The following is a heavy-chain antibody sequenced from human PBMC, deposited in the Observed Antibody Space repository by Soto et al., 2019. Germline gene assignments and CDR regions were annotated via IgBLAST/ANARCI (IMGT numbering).Heavy chain of an antibody. J-gene: IGHJ4*02. D-gene: IGHD1-1*01. V-gene: IGHV3-9*01. CDR2: ISWNSANI. CDR3: ARDLERVFDY. CDR1: GFTFEDYA. Sequence: PGGSLRLSCAASGFTFEDYAMHWVRQVPGKGPEWVSGISWNSANIVYADSVKGRFTISRDNSKNTLYLQMNSLRIEDTAVYYCARDLERVFDYWGQGTLVTVSS.